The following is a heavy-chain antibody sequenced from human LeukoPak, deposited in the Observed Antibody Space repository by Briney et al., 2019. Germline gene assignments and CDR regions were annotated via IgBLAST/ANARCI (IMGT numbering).Heavy chain of an antibody. CDR1: GFTFSNYW. Sequence: PGGSLRLSCAASGFTFSNYWMSWVRQAPGKGLEWVANIKQDGSEKYFVDSVKGRFTISRDNAKNSLYLLMNSLRAEDTAVYYCARDPLQPPVGYWGQGTLVTVSS. CDR2: IKQDGSEK. CDR3: ARDPLQPPVGY. V-gene: IGHV3-7*05. D-gene: IGHD4-11*01. J-gene: IGHJ4*02.